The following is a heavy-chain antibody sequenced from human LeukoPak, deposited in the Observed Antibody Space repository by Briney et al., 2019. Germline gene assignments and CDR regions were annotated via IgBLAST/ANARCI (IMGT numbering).Heavy chain of an antibody. J-gene: IGHJ4*02. CDR3: ARDPYSSSSGSGVY. D-gene: IGHD6-13*01. CDR1: GFTFSSYG. Sequence: PGKSLRLSCAASGFTFSSYGMHWVHQAPGKGLEWVAVIWYDGGNKHYADSVKGRFTISRDNARNTLFLQMNSLRAEDTAVYYCARDPYSSSSGSGVYWGQGTLVTVSS. V-gene: IGHV3-33*01. CDR2: IWYDGGNK.